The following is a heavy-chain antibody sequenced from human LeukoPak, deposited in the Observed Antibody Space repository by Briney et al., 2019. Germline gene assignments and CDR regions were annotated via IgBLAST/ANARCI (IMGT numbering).Heavy chain of an antibody. V-gene: IGHV1-2*02. Sequence: SVKVSCKASVYTFTGYYMHWVRQAPGQGLEWMGRINPNSGGTNYSQKFQGGVTMTRETSISTAYMELSSLRSDDTAVYYCARMDQWVNRKRFDYWGQGTLVTVSS. D-gene: IGHD1-26*01. CDR3: ARMDQWVNRKRFDY. J-gene: IGHJ4*02. CDR2: INPNSGGT. CDR1: VYTFTGYY.